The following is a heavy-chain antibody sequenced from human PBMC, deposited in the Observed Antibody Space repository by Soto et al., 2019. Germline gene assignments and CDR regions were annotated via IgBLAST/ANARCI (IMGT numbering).Heavy chain of an antibody. D-gene: IGHD4-17*01. Sequence: GASLSLSCATCGLTSTDQCIVSLPQARGKGPEWGGRIRNKEDGYTIEYAESVKGRFIVSRDNLENSLHIQMTSLRTEDISVYYCAREPQLTSVTAVDYLGQGT. V-gene: IGHV3-72*01. CDR3: AREPQLTSVTAVDY. J-gene: IGHJ4*03. CDR2: IRNKEDGYTI. CDR1: GLTSTDQC.